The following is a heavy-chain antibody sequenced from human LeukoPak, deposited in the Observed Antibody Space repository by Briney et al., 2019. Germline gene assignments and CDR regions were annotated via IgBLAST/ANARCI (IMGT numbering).Heavy chain of an antibody. J-gene: IGHJ3*02. CDR1: SGSISIYS. CDR3: AITETIMVVAATNYAFDI. V-gene: IGHV4-59*01. CDR2: IYSTGNT. D-gene: IGHD2-15*01. Sequence: PSETLSLTCTVSSGSISIYSWSWIRQPPGKGLEWIGYIYSTGNTNYNPSLKSRVTISVDTSKNQFSLKVSSVTAADTAVYYCAITETIMVVAATNYAFDIWGQGTMVTVSS.